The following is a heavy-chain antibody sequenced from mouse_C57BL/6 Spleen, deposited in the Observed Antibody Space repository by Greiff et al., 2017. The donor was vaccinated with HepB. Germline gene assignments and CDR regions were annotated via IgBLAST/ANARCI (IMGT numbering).Heavy chain of an antibody. J-gene: IGHJ1*03. CDR3: ARWGWDVYWYFDV. D-gene: IGHD4-1*01. CDR2: INPGSGGT. Sequence: VQLQQSGAELVRPGTSVKVSCKASGYAFTNYLIEWVKQRPGQGLEWIGVINPGSGGTNYNEKFKGKATLTADKSSSTAYMQLSSLTSEDSAVYFCARWGWDVYWYFDVWGTGTTVTVSS. CDR1: GYAFTNYL. V-gene: IGHV1-54*01.